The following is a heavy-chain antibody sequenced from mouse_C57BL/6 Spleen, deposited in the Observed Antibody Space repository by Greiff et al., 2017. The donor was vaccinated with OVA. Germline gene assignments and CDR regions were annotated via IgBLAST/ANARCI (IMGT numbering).Heavy chain of an antibody. CDR1: GYTFTSYG. J-gene: IGHJ2*01. CDR3: ARGYYDYDYFDY. CDR2: IYPRSGNT. V-gene: IGHV1-81*01. D-gene: IGHD2-4*01. Sequence: QVQLQQSGAELARPGASVKLSCKASGYTFTSYGISWVKQRTGQGLEWIGEIYPRSGNTYYNEKFKGKATLTADKSSSTAYMELRSLTSEDSAVYFCARGYYDYDYFDYWGQGTTLTVSS.